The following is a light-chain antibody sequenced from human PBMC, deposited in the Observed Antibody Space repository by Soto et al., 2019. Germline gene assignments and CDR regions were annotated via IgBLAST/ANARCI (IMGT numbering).Light chain of an antibody. CDR1: QSVSSN. V-gene: IGKV3-15*01. Sequence: EIVMTQSPATLSVSPGERATLSCRASQSVSSNLAWYQQKPGQAPRLLIYGASTRATGIPARFNGSGSVTEFTLTISSLQSEDFAVYYCQQYNNWTPWTFGQGTKVEIK. CDR3: QQYNNWTPWT. J-gene: IGKJ1*01. CDR2: GAS.